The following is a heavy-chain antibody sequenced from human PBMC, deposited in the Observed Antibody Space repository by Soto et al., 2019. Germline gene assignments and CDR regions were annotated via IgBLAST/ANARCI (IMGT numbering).Heavy chain of an antibody. D-gene: IGHD2-2*01. CDR1: GFTFSNYA. J-gene: IGHJ4*02. CDR3: TKGSASSRPYYFDH. CDR2: ITDSGVDT. V-gene: IGHV3-23*01. Sequence: GGSLRLSCAASGFTFSNYAMNWVRQAPGKGLEWVSAITDSGVDTFHADSVKGRFTISRDNSKSTLYMQVNSLTAEDTAVYYCTKGSASSRPYYFDHWGQGTLVTVSS.